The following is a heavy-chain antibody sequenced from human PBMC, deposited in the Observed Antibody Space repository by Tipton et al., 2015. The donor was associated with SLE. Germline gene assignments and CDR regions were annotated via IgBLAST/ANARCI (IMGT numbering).Heavy chain of an antibody. V-gene: IGHV5-51*01. CDR3: ARDQASLGLDF. J-gene: IGHJ4*02. CDR2: IYPTDSDT. Sequence: QLVQSGAEVKKPGESLKISCTVSGYTFANFWISWVRQTPEKGLEWMGSIYPTDSDTKYNPSFEGQVTISADKSTNTAYLQWNSLKTSDSAMYYCARDQASLGLDFWGQGTLVTVSS. CDR1: GYTFANFW.